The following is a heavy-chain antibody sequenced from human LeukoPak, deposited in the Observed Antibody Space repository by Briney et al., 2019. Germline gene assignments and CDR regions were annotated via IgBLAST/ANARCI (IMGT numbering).Heavy chain of an antibody. Sequence: SETLSLTCTVSGGSISSSSYYWGWIRQPPGKGLEWIGSIYYGGSTYYNPSLKSRVTISVDTSKNQFSLKLSSVTAADTAVYYCARANGYGLIDYWGQGTLVTVSS. J-gene: IGHJ4*02. CDR1: GGSISSSSYY. D-gene: IGHD3-10*01. CDR3: ARANGYGLIDY. CDR2: IYYGGST. V-gene: IGHV4-39*07.